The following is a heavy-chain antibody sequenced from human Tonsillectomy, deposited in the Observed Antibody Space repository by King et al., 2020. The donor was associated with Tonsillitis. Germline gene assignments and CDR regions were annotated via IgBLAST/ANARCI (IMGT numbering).Heavy chain of an antibody. J-gene: IGHJ3*02. CDR3: AKDWGSKGVVITHDAFDI. CDR2: LSGSVGST. V-gene: IGHV3-23*04. D-gene: IGHD3-22*01. CDR1: GFTFSSYA. Sequence: VQLVESGGGLVQPGGSLRLSCAASGFTFSSYAMSWVRQAPGKGLEWVSALSGSVGSTYYADSVKGRLTSSSANSKNTLYLQMNSLRAVDTAVYYCAKDWGSKGVVITHDAFDIWGQGTMVTVSS.